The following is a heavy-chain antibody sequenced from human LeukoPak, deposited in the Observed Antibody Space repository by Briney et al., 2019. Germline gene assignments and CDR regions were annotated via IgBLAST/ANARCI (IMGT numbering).Heavy chain of an antibody. CDR3: VKRRDGYNNGAFDI. CDR2: ISGSGDGT. CDR1: GFTFSSYA. Sequence: GGSLRLSCAASGFTFSSYAMSWVRQAPGKGLEWVSGISGSGDGTYYADSVKGRFTISRDNSKNTLYMQMNSLRADDTAIYFCVKRRDGYNNGAFDIWGQGTMVIVSS. V-gene: IGHV3-23*01. J-gene: IGHJ3*02. D-gene: IGHD5-24*01.